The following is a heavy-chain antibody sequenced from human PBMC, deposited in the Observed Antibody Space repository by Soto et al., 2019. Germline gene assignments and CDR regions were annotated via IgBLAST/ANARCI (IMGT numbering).Heavy chain of an antibody. CDR2: IDYSGRT. D-gene: IGHD3-22*01. CDR1: GDSVRGGIYY. CDR3: ARVGYHSSDYLSRWFDP. Sequence: QVQLQESGPGLVKPSETLSLTCTVSGDSVRGGIYYWSWIRQPPGKRLELIGFIDYSGRTNHNPSLKSRVTISIATSKNQFSLKLKSVTAADTAVYYCARVGYHSSDYLSRWFDPWGEGTLVTVSS. J-gene: IGHJ5*02. V-gene: IGHV4-61*01.